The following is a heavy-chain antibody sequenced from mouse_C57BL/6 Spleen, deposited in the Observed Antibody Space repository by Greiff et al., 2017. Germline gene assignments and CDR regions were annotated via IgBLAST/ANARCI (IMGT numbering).Heavy chain of an antibody. CDR1: GFTFSDYG. CDR3: ARLGWSYWYFDD. J-gene: IGHJ1*03. D-gene: IGHD2-3*01. CDR2: ISSGSSTI. Sequence: EVKLMESGGGLVKPGGSLKLSCAASGFTFSDYGMHWVRQAPEKGLEWVAYISSGSSTIYYADTVKGRFTISRDNAKNTLFLQMTSLRSEDTAMYYCARLGWSYWYFDDWGTGTTVTVSS. V-gene: IGHV5-17*01.